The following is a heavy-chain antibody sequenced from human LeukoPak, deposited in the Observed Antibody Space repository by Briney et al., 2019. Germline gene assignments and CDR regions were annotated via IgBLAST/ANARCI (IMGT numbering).Heavy chain of an antibody. V-gene: IGHV4-34*01. D-gene: IGHD2-15*01. Sequence: SETLSLTCAVYGGSFSGYYWSWIRQPPGKGLEWIGEINHSGSTNYNPSLKSRVTISVDTSKNQFSLKLSSVTAADTAVYYCARDVVPYYFDYWGQGTLVTVSS. CDR3: ARDVVPYYFDY. CDR1: GGSFSGYY. CDR2: INHSGST. J-gene: IGHJ4*02.